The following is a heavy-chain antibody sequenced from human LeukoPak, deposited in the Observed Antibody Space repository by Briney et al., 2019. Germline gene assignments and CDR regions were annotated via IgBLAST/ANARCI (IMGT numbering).Heavy chain of an antibody. V-gene: IGHV4-59*01. CDR1: GGSISSYY. CDR3: ARISGVRYYYGMDV. CDR2: IYYSGST. J-gene: IGHJ6*02. Sequence: SETLSLTCTVSGGSISSYYWSWIRKPPGKGLEWIGYIYYSGSTNYNPSLKSRVTISVDTSKNQFSLKLSSVTAADTAVYYCARISGVRYYYGMDVWGQGTTVTVSS. D-gene: IGHD2-15*01.